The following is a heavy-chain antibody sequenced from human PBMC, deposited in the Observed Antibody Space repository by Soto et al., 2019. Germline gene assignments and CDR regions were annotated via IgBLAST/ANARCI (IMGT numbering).Heavy chain of an antibody. D-gene: IGHD1-26*01. CDR1: GFTFSSSG. CDR2: ISYVGSYK. Sequence: QVQLVESGGGVVQPGRCLRLSCAASGFTFSSSGMQWVRQAPGKAPDWVSVISYVGSYKYYADSVKGRLTISRDNFINTLYLQMNSLRAEDTAVYYCAKDGVSVCVLDYWGQGTLVTVSS. V-gene: IGHV3-30*18. CDR3: AKDGVSVCVLDY. J-gene: IGHJ4*02.